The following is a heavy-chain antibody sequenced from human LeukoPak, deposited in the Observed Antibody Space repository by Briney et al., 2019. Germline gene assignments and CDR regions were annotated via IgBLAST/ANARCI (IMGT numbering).Heavy chain of an antibody. D-gene: IGHD6-19*01. CDR1: GGTFSSYA. V-gene: IGHV1-69*13. Sequence: GASVKVSCKASGGTFSSYAISWVRQAPGQGLEWMGGIIAIFGTANYAQKFQARVTITADESTSTAYMELSSLRSEDTAVYYCARVRGPREECRSGWLHWGQGTLVTVSS. J-gene: IGHJ4*02. CDR3: ARVRGPREECRSGWLH. CDR2: IIAIFGTA.